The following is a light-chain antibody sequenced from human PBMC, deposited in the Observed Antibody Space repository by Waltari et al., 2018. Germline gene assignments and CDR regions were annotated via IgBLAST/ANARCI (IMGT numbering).Light chain of an antibody. CDR1: IGYRGYA. Sequence: QLVRTQSPSASASPGPSVKLPCFLSIGYRGYAFARHRQQSEKGPRYLMKVNSDGSHTKGDGIPDRFSGSSSGAERYLTISSLQSEDEGDYYCQTWGTGIHVVFGGGTKLTVL. CDR2: VNSDGSH. J-gene: IGLJ2*01. CDR3: QTWGTGIHVV. V-gene: IGLV4-69*01.